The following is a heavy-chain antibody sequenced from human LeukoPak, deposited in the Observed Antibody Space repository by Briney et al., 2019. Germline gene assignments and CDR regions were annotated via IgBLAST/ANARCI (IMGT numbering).Heavy chain of an antibody. CDR3: AKQAPSGTYYLLDY. CDR1: GFTFSTYA. D-gene: IGHD1-26*01. CDR2: VSGTGAST. V-gene: IGHV3-23*01. Sequence: GGSLRLSCAASGFTFSTYAMNWVRQAPGKGLEWVSVVSGTGASTYHADSVQGRFTISRDNSKNTLYLQMNSLRAEDTAVYYCAKQAPSGTYYLLDYWGQGTLVTVFS. J-gene: IGHJ4*02.